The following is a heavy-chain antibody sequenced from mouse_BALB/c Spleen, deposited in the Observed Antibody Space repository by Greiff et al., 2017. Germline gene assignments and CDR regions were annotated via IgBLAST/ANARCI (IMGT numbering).Heavy chain of an antibody. CDR2: ISSGSSTI. Sequence: DVHLVESGGGLVQPGGSRKLSCAASGFTFSSFGMHWVRQAPEKGLEWVAYISSGSSTIYYADTVKGRFTISRDNPKNTLFLQMTSLRSEDTAMYYCARPGPYYAMDYWGQGISVTVSS. CDR3: ARPGPYYAMDY. D-gene: IGHD3-1*01. V-gene: IGHV5-17*02. J-gene: IGHJ4*01. CDR1: GFTFSSFG.